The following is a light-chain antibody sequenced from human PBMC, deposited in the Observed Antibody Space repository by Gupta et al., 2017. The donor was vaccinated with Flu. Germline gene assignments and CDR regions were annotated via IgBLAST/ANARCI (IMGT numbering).Light chain of an antibody. CDR3: CSYAGSSTVV. CDR2: EGS. V-gene: IGLV2-23*01. J-gene: IGLJ2*01. CDR1: SSDVGSYNL. Sequence: QSAWPQPAPASRSPGPSITTCCAGTSSDVGSYNLVSWYQQPPGKATQLMLYEGSKRPSGVSHRFSGSTYGNTASLTISGHHEEEEADYYCCSYAGSSTVVFGGGTKLTVL.